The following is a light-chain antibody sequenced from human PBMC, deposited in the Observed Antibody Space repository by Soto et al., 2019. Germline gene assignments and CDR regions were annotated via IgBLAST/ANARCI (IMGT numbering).Light chain of an antibody. V-gene: IGKV1-27*01. J-gene: IGKJ4*01. CDR3: QKYTNVPA. CDR1: QVISSY. Sequence: IQMTQSPSSLSASVGDIFTITCRASQVISSYLAWYQQIPGKVPKLLISAASTLQSGVPSRFSGSGSGTDFTLTISSLQPEDVATYYCQKYTNVPAFGGGTKVEIK. CDR2: AAS.